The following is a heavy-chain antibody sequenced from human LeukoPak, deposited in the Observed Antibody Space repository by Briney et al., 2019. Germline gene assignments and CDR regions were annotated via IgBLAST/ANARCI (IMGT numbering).Heavy chain of an antibody. CDR2: MNPYSGNT. J-gene: IGHJ5*01. CDR3: VRRLETIEFDS. V-gene: IGHV1-8*01. D-gene: IGHD1-1*01. CDR1: GSTFSGYD. Sequence: ASVKVSCRASGSTFSGYDINWVRQATGQGLEWMGWMNPYSGNTGYAQKFQGRVTMTRDTSMTTAYMELRSLTFEDTAVYYCVRRLETIEFDSWGQGTLVTVSS.